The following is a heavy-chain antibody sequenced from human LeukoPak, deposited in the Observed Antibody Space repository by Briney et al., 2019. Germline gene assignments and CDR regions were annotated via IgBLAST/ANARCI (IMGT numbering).Heavy chain of an antibody. J-gene: IGHJ4*02. Sequence: HPGGSLRLSCAASGFTFSSYGMHWVRQAPGKGLEWVAFIRYDGSNKYYADSVKGRFTISRDNSKNTLYLQMNSLRAEDTAVYYCAKDLPDIVVVPAAIGFDYWGQGTLVTVSS. CDR2: IRYDGSNK. D-gene: IGHD2-2*01. V-gene: IGHV3-30*02. CDR1: GFTFSSYG. CDR3: AKDLPDIVVVPAAIGFDY.